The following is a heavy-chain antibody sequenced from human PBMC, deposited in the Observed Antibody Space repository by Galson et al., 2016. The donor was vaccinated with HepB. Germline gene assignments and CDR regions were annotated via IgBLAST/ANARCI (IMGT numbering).Heavy chain of an antibody. CDR3: ARGDLNYYYALDV. V-gene: IGHV1-46*01. D-gene: IGHD3-3*01. Sequence: SVKVSCKASGYTFTAYCIYWVRQAPGQGLEWMGFINPNVGSTTFAQKFQDRVTMTRDTSTSTVFMELSSLRSEDTAVYFCARGDLNYYYALDVWGQGTTVTVSS. CDR1: GYTFTAYC. CDR2: INPNVGST. J-gene: IGHJ6*02.